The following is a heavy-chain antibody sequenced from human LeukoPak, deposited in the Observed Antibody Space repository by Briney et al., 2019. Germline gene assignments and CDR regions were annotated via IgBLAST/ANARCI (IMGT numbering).Heavy chain of an antibody. Sequence: GASVKVSCKASGYTFTSYYMHWVRQAPGQGLEWMGIISPSGGSTSYAQKFQGRVTMTRDTSTSTVYMELSSLRSEDTAVYYCARLMAAAAGTPEAFDIWGQGTMVTVSS. CDR1: GYTFTSYY. D-gene: IGHD6-13*01. CDR3: ARLMAAAAGTPEAFDI. J-gene: IGHJ3*02. CDR2: ISPSGGST. V-gene: IGHV1-46*01.